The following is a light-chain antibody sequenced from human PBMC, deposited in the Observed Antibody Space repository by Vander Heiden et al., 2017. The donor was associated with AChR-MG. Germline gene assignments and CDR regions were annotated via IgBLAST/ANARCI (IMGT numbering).Light chain of an antibody. Sequence: EIVLTQSLGPLSLSPGERATLSCRASQSVSSSYLAWYQQKPGQAPRLLIYGASSRATGIPDRFSGSGSGTDFTLTISRLEPEDFAVYYCQQYGSSPRTFGQGTKVEIK. V-gene: IGKV3-20*01. CDR3: QQYGSSPRT. J-gene: IGKJ1*01. CDR2: GAS. CDR1: QSVSSSY.